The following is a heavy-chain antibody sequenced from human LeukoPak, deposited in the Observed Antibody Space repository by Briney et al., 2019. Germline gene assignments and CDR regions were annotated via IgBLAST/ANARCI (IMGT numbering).Heavy chain of an antibody. V-gene: IGHV3-9*01. CDR2: ISWNSGSI. CDR3: ARDPYCSGGSCYSGGWFDP. D-gene: IGHD2-15*01. J-gene: IGHJ5*02. CDR1: GFTFDDYA. Sequence: GRSLRLSCAASGFTFDDYAMHWVRQAPGKGLEWVSGISWNSGSIGYADSVKGRFTISRDNAKNSLYLQMNSLRAEDTAVYYCARDPYCSGGSCYSGGWFDPWGQGTLVTVSS.